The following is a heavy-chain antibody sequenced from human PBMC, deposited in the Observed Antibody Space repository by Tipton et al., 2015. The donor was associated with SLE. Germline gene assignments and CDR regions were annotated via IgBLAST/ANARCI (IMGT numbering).Heavy chain of an antibody. D-gene: IGHD3-3*01. CDR2: IYHSGST. CDR1: GYSISSGYY. V-gene: IGHV4-38-2*01. CDR3: ARQGGGTIFSYFDY. J-gene: IGHJ4*02. Sequence: TLSLTCAVSGYSISSGYYWGWIRQPPGKGLEWIGSIYHSGSTYYNPSLKSRVTISVDTSKNQFSLKLSSVTAADTAVYYCARQGGGTIFSYFDYWGQGTLVTVSS.